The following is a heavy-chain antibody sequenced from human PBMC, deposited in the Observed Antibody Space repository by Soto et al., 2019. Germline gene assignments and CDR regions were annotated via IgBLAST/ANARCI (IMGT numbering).Heavy chain of an antibody. CDR2: ISYDGSNK. J-gene: IGHJ4*02. CDR1: GFTFSSYG. V-gene: IGHV3-30*18. CDR3: AKSWYIAAAGIFDY. Sequence: SLRLSCAASGFTFSSYGMHWVRQAPGKGLEWVAVISYDGSNKYYADSVKGRFTISRGNSKNTLYLQMNSLRAEDTAVYYCAKSWYIAAAGIFDYWGQGTLVTVSS. D-gene: IGHD6-13*01.